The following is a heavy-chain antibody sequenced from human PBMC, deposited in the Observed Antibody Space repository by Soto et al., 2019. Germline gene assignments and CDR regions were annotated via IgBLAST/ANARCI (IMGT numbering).Heavy chain of an antibody. CDR2: ISAYNGNT. Sequence: GASVKVSCKSSGYTFTTYGISWVRQAPGQGLEWMGWISAYNGNTNYAQKLQGRVTMTTDTSTRTAYIELRSLRSDDTAVYFCSRAIAVANGAFDHWGQGTLVTVSS. V-gene: IGHV1-18*01. CDR3: SRAIAVANGAFDH. J-gene: IGHJ4*02. CDR1: GYTFTTYG. D-gene: IGHD6-19*01.